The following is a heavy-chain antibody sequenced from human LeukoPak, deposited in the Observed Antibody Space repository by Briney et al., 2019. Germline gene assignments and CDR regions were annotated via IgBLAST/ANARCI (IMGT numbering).Heavy chain of an antibody. J-gene: IGHJ3*02. Sequence: GGSLRLSCAASGFTFSSFAMTWVRQAPGKGLEWVSSITGSHGPTYNTDSVKGRFTISRDNSKNTLYLQMNSLRAEDTAVYYCARVYGSGRSGDAFDIWGQGTMVTVSS. CDR1: GFTFSSFA. D-gene: IGHD3-10*01. CDR3: ARVYGSGRSGDAFDI. CDR2: ITGSHGPT. V-gene: IGHV3-23*01.